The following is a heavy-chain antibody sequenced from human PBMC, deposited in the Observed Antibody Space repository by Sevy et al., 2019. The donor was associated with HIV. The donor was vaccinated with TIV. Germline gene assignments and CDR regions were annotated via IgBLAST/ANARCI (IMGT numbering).Heavy chain of an antibody. CDR3: AKDEYYDILTSYYNPHYYGMDV. Sequence: GGSLRLSCAASGFTFSSYGMHWVRQAPGKGLEWVAFIRYDGSNKYYADSVKGRFTISRDNSKNTLYLQMNSLRAEDTAVYYCAKDEYYDILTSYYNPHYYGMDVWGQGTTVTVSS. D-gene: IGHD3-9*01. V-gene: IGHV3-30*02. CDR1: GFTFSSYG. J-gene: IGHJ6*02. CDR2: IRYDGSNK.